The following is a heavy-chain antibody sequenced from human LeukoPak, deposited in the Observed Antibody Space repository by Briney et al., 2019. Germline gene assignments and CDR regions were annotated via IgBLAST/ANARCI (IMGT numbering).Heavy chain of an antibody. CDR1: GFTFTNYA. CDR3: ARDENMARGVPNGFDP. J-gene: IGHJ5*02. CDR2: INGANGNT. V-gene: IGHV1-3*01. Sequence: ASVKVSCRASGFTFTNYAIHWVRQAPGQRLEWMGWINGANGNTKYSQKLQGRVTITRDSSASTAYMDLSSLTSEDTAVYYCARDENMARGVPNGFDPGGQGTLVIVSS. D-gene: IGHD3-10*01.